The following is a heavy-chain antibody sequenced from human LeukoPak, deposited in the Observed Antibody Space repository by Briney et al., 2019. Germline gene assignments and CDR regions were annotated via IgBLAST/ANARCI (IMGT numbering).Heavy chain of an antibody. CDR1: GFTFSSYE. V-gene: IGHV3-48*03. CDR2: ISSSGSTI. CDR3: ARVRREFRKTKRGYYFDY. Sequence: PGGSLRLSCAASGFTFSSYEMNWVRQAPGKGLEWVSYISSSGSTIYYADSVKGRFTISRDNAKNSLYLQMNSLRAEDTAVYYCARVRREFRKTKRGYYFDYWGQGTLVTVSS. D-gene: IGHD3-10*01. J-gene: IGHJ4*02.